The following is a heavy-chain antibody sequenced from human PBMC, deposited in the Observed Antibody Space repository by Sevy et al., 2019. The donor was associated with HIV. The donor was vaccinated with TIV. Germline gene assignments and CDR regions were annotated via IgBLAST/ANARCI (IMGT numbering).Heavy chain of an antibody. CDR3: ARAQYYYDRSGNYVLPRYYFDY. V-gene: IGHV4-30-4*01. CDR2: IYYSGST. CDR1: GDSISSGDYY. Sequence: SETLSLTCTVSGDSISSGDYYWSWIRQPPGKGLEWIGYIYYSGSTNYNPSLRSRVTISVDTSKNQFSLKLSSGTAADTAVYYCARAQYYYDRSGNYVLPRYYFDYWGQGALVTVSS. D-gene: IGHD3-22*01. J-gene: IGHJ4*02.